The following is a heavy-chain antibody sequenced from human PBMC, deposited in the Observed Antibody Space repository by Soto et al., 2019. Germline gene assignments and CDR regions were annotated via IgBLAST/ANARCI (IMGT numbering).Heavy chain of an antibody. V-gene: IGHV1-46*01. CDR2: INPSGGRT. J-gene: IGHJ4*02. Sequence: ASVKVSCKASGNSFTTYYMHWVRRAPGQGLEWMGIINPSGGRTTYAQKFQGRVTMTRDTSTSTFHMELSSLTSEDTAVYYCAGLYHYDSSGYYDYWGQGTLVTVSS. D-gene: IGHD3-22*01. CDR3: AGLYHYDSSGYYDY. CDR1: GNSFTTYY.